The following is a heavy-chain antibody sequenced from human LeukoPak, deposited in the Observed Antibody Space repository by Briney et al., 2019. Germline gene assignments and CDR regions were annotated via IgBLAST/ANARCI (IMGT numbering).Heavy chain of an antibody. CDR1: GYTFTSYG. J-gene: IGHJ6*03. CDR3: ARDRSSSWYPPYYYYYYMDV. Sequence: ASVKVSCKASGYTFTSYGISWVRQAPGQGLEWMGWISAYNGNTNYAQKLQGRVTMTTDTSTSTAYMELRSLRSDDTAVYYCARDRSSSWYPPYYYYYYMDVWGKGTTVTVSS. V-gene: IGHV1-18*01. D-gene: IGHD6-13*01. CDR2: ISAYNGNT.